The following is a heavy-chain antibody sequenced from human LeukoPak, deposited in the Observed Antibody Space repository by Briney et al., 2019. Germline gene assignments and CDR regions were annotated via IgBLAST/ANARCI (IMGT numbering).Heavy chain of an antibody. Sequence: ASVKVSCKASGGTFSSYAISWVRQAPGQGLEWMGIINPSGGSTGYAQKFQGRVTMTRDTSTSTVYMELSSLRSEDTAVYYCARERYDILTGLFYYYYGMDVWGQGTTVTVSS. V-gene: IGHV1-46*01. D-gene: IGHD3-9*01. CDR2: INPSGGST. CDR3: ARERYDILTGLFYYYYGMDV. J-gene: IGHJ6*02. CDR1: GGTFSSYA.